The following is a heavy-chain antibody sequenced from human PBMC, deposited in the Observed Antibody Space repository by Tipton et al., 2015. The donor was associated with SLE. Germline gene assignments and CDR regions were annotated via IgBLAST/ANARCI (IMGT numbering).Heavy chain of an antibody. Sequence: GLVKPSQTLSLTCAISGDSVSTNSAAWTWIRQSPSRGLEWLGRTFYRSKWYNEYAVSVRGRVTVNPDTSKNQFSLQLSSVTPEDTAVYYCARDEYRYDTTGYHLLGHFDFWGQGTLVTVSS. CDR2: TFYRSKWYN. D-gene: IGHD3-22*01. CDR1: GDSVSTNSAA. J-gene: IGHJ4*02. V-gene: IGHV6-1*01. CDR3: ARDEYRYDTTGYHLLGHFDF.